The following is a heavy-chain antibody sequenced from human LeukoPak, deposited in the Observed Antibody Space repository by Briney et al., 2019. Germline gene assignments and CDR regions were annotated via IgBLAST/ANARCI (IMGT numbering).Heavy chain of an antibody. CDR3: ARHEPYSSSWADFDY. CDR2: IYYSGST. Sequence: SETLSLTCTVSGGSIWRDYWNWVRQPPGKGLEWIGYIYYSGSTNYNPSLKSRVTISVDTSKNQFSLKLSSVTAADTAVYYCARHEPYSSSWADFDYWGQGTLVTVSS. V-gene: IGHV4-59*08. CDR1: GGSIWRDY. J-gene: IGHJ4*02. D-gene: IGHD6-13*01.